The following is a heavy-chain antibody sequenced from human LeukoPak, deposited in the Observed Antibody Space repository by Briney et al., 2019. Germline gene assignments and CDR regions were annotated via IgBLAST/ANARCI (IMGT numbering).Heavy chain of an antibody. CDR2: ISYDGTNK. CDR1: GFTFSSYG. D-gene: IGHD3-3*01. CDR3: AKDLNYDFWSGLGN. J-gene: IGHJ1*01. V-gene: IGHV3-30*18. Sequence: PGGSLRLSCAVSGFTFSSYGMHWVGQAPGKGLEWMAVISYDGTNKYYADSVKGRFTISRDNSKNTLYLQMNSLRAEDTAVYYCAKDLNYDFWSGLGNWGQGTLVTVSS.